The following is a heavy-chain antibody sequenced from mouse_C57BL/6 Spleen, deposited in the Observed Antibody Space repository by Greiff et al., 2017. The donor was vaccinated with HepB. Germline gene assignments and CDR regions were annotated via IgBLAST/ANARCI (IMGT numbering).Heavy chain of an antibody. V-gene: IGHV14-4*01. CDR2: IDPENGDT. Sequence: VQLQQSGAELVRPGASVKLSCTASGFNIKDDYMHWVKQRPEQGLEWIGWIDPENGDTEYATKFQGKATITADTSSNTAYLQLSSLTSEDTAVYYCTISSYRYYFDYWGQGTTLTVSS. CDR1: GFNIKDDY. J-gene: IGHJ2*01. CDR3: TISSYRYYFDY. D-gene: IGHD2-10*01.